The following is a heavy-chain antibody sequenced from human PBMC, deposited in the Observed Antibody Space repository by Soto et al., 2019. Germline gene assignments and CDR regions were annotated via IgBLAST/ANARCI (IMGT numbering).Heavy chain of an antibody. V-gene: IGHV1-69*01. J-gene: IGHJ3*02. CDR3: ARGRYYDSSGFVDAFDI. CDR2: IIPIYGTA. Sequence: QVQLVQSGAEVKKPGSSVKVSCKASGGTFSSYAISWVRQAPGQGLEWMGGIIPIYGTANYAQKFQGRVTSTGDESTSTANMELRSPRSEDTAVYYCARGRYYDSSGFVDAFDIWGQGTMVTVSS. D-gene: IGHD3-22*01. CDR1: GGTFSSYA.